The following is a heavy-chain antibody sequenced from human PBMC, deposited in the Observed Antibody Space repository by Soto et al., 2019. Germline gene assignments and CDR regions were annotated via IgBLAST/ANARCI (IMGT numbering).Heavy chain of an antibody. V-gene: IGHV4-4*02. CDR3: AGRGAMTGTFDY. Sequence: QLQLQESGPGLVKPSGTLSLTCGVSGGSITNTNWWTWVRQPPGKGLEWIGEIYHSGSTNYNPSLNSRVTISVDKSKDHFSLKLNSVTAADAAVYFCAGRGAMTGTFDYWGQGALVTVSS. J-gene: IGHJ4*02. CDR1: GGSITNTNW. D-gene: IGHD6-19*01. CDR2: IYHSGST.